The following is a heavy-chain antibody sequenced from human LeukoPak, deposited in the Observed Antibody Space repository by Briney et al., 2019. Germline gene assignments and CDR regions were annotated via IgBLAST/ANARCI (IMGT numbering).Heavy chain of an antibody. D-gene: IGHD2-2*01. CDR1: GFTFSTYG. V-gene: IGHV3-30*18. CDR2: ISTDGSNT. J-gene: IGHJ4*02. Sequence: GGSLRLSCAASGFTFSTYGMHWVRQAPGKGLEWVALISTDGSNTNYAVSVKGRFTISRDNSRDILYLQMNSLRAEDTAVYYCAKDSSSSWFGGDSQWGQGTLVTVSS. CDR3: AKDSSSSWFGGDSQ.